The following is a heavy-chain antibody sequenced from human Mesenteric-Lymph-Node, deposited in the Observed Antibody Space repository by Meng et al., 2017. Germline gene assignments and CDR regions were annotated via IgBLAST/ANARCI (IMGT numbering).Heavy chain of an antibody. V-gene: IGHV4-4*02. CDR1: GGSIISSNW. CDR3: VRDGSSSSGRTL. CDR2: IYHSGST. Sequence: GSLRLSCAVSGGSIISSNWWSWVRQPPGKGLEWIGEIYHSGSTNYNPSVKSRVTISVDKSKNQFSLKLSSVTAADTAVYYCVRDGSSSSGRTLWGRGTLVTVSS. J-gene: IGHJ2*01. D-gene: IGHD2-2*01.